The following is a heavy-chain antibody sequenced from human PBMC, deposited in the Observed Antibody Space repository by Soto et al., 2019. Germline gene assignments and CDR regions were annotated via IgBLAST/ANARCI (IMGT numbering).Heavy chain of an antibody. Sequence: GGSLRLSCAASGFTFSSYAMLWVRQAPGKGLEWVAVISYDGSNKYYADSVKGRFTISRDNSKNTLYLQMNSLRAEDTAVYYCARGILWFGELLYKRYYYGMDVWGQGTTVTVSS. CDR3: ARGILWFGELLYKRYYYGMDV. CDR1: GFTFSSYA. J-gene: IGHJ6*01. CDR2: ISYDGSNK. D-gene: IGHD3-10*01. V-gene: IGHV3-30-3*01.